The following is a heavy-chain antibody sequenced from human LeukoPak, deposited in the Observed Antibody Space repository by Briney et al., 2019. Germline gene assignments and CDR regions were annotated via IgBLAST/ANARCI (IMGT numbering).Heavy chain of an antibody. V-gene: IGHV4-30-4*01. CDR1: GGSISSGDYY. CDR3: ARNYDSSGYSHGY. D-gene: IGHD3-22*01. Sequence: SQTLSLTCTVSGGSISSGDYYWSWIRQPPGKGLEWIGYIYYSGSTYYNPSLKSRVTISVDTSKNQFSLKLSSVTAADTAVYYCARNYDSSGYSHGYWGQGTLVTVSS. J-gene: IGHJ4*02. CDR2: IYYSGST.